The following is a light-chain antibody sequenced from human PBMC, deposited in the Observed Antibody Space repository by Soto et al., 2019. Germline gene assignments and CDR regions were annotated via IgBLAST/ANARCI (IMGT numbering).Light chain of an antibody. CDR3: QQYGGTRLYA. V-gene: IGKV3-20*01. CDR1: QNVLKNS. CDR2: GAS. J-gene: IGKJ2*01. Sequence: EVVLTQSPGTLSLSPGQRATLPCRASQNVLKNSLSRDQQKHGQAPRLLIYGASSRATGIPDRFSGSESETDFTLIISRLEPGDLAVYDCQQYGGTRLYAVGRVTKL.